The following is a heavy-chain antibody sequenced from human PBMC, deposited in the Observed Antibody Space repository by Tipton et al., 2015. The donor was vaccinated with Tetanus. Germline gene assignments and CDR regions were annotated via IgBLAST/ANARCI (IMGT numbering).Heavy chain of an antibody. D-gene: IGHD6-19*01. V-gene: IGHV4-61*08. Sequence: GLVKPSQTLSVTCTVSGGSVRSGDYSWNWIRQPPGKGLEWLAYVSYSGRTNSNYSLKSRVTISIDTSSNQFSLKLTSVTPADTAIYYCARGPSYSGAWYHYWGQGAMVTVSS. CDR1: GGSVRSGDYS. J-gene: IGHJ4*02. CDR3: ARGPSYSGAWYHY. CDR2: VSYSGRT.